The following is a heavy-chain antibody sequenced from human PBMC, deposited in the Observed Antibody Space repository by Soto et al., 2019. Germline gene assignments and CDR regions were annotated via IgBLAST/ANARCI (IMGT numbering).Heavy chain of an antibody. V-gene: IGHV1-69*02. D-gene: IGHD3-10*01. Sequence: QVQLVQSGAEVKKPGSSVKVSCKASGGTFSSYTISWVRQAPGQGLEWMGRIIPILGIANYAQKFQGRVTXTXXKSTSTAYMELSSLRSEDTAVYYCARVRGSVLLPMRGQGTLVTVSS. CDR1: GGTFSSYT. J-gene: IGHJ4*02. CDR2: IIPILGIA. CDR3: ARVRGSVLLPM.